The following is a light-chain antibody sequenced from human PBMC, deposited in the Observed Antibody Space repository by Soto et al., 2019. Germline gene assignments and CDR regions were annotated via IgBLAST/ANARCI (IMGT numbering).Light chain of an antibody. CDR3: QQRGNWLST. V-gene: IGKV3-11*01. CDR2: AAS. J-gene: IGKJ2*02. Sequence: DYASTLAVSLGKIATRYCGASQSVARNLAWYQQKPGQAPRLLIYAASTRATGVGARFTGSGSATDFSLTITSLEPEDFAVYYCQQRGNWLSTFGPRSMVDVK. CDR1: QSVARN.